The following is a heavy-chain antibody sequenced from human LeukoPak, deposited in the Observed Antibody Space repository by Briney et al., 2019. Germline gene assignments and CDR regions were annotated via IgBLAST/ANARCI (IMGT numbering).Heavy chain of an antibody. Sequence: GGSLRLSCAASGFTFSSYDMHWVRQATGKGLEWVSAIGTAGDTYYPGSVKGRFTISRENAKNSLYLQMNSLRAGDTAVYYCARGDSSSWYYFDYWGQGTLVTVSS. CDR2: IGTAGDT. D-gene: IGHD6-13*01. V-gene: IGHV3-13*01. J-gene: IGHJ4*02. CDR1: GFTFSSYD. CDR3: ARGDSSSWYYFDY.